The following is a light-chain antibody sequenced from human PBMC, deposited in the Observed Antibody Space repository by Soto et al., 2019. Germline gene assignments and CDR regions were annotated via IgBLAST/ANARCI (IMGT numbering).Light chain of an antibody. J-gene: IGLJ3*02. V-gene: IGLV2-18*02. Sequence: QSALTQPASVSGSPGQSITISCTGTSSDIGSFNRVSWYQQPPGTAPQLIIYDVNNRASGVSDRFSGSKSDNTASLTISGLQAEDEADYHCSSYRSSSTLVFGGGTKVTVL. CDR3: SSYRSSSTLV. CDR2: DVN. CDR1: SSDIGSFNR.